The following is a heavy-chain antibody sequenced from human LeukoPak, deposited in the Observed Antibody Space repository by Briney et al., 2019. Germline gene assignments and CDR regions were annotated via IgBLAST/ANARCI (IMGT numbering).Heavy chain of an antibody. CDR3: ARLRVLGTSWYMDV. J-gene: IGHJ6*03. D-gene: IGHD1-1*01. V-gene: IGHV4-38-2*01. CDR1: GYSISSGYY. CDR2: IYHSGST. Sequence: KPSGTLSLTCAVSGYSISSGYYWGWIRQPPGKGLEWIGSIYHSGSTYYNPSLKSRVTISVDTSKNQFSLKLSSVTAADTAVYYCARLRVLGTSWYMDVWGKGTTVTVSS.